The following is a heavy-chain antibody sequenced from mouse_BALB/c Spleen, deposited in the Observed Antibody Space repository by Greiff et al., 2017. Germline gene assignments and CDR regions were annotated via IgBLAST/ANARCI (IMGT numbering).Heavy chain of an antibody. Sequence: DVMLVESGGGLVKPGGSLKLSCAASGFTFSSYSMSWVRQTPEKRLEWVATISSGGSYTYYPDSVKGRFTISRDNTKNTLYLQMSSLKSEDTAMYYCARGANYRYDFDYWGQGTTLTVSS. J-gene: IGHJ2*01. D-gene: IGHD2-14*01. CDR3: ARGANYRYDFDY. CDR2: ISSGGSYT. CDR1: GFTFSSYS. V-gene: IGHV5-6-4*01.